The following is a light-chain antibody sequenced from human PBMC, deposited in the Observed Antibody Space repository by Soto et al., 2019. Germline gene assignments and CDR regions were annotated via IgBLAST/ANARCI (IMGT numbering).Light chain of an antibody. Sequence: EIVLTQSPATLSLSPGESVTLSCRTSQSVSTYFAWYQQKPGRAPRLLIYDASNRATGIPARFIGSGSGTDFTLTISSLEPEDFAVYYCQQRRNWPITFGQGTRLEIK. CDR3: QQRRNWPIT. V-gene: IGKV3-11*01. J-gene: IGKJ5*01. CDR2: DAS. CDR1: QSVSTY.